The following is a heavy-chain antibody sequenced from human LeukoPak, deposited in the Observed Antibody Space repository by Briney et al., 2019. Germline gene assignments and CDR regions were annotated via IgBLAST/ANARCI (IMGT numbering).Heavy chain of an antibody. J-gene: IGHJ4*02. CDR1: GGSISNNY. V-gene: IGHV4-59*12. CDR3: ARDGVAVAGDFDY. D-gene: IGHD6-19*01. CDR2: VYSTGST. Sequence: PSETLSLTCNVSGGSISNNYWTWIRQPPGKGLEWIGYVYSTGSTNYNPSLKSRVTISVDTSKNQFSLQLASVTAADTAVYYCARDGVAVAGDFDYWGQGTLVTVSS.